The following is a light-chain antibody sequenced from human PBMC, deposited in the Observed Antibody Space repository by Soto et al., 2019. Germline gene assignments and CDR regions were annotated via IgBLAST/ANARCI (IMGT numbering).Light chain of an antibody. Sequence: IVMTQSPATLSMSPGERATLSCRASQTINNNLAWNQQKPGQAPRLLIYGASTRATGIPDRFSGSGSWTEFTLTISSLQSEDFAVYYCQQYDKWPWTFGQGTKVEIK. CDR2: GAS. V-gene: IGKV3-15*01. CDR3: QQYDKWPWT. CDR1: QTINNN. J-gene: IGKJ1*01.